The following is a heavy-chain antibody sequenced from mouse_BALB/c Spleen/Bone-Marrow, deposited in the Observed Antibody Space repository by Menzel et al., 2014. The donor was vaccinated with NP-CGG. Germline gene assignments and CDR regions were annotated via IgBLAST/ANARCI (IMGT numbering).Heavy chain of an antibody. D-gene: IGHD1-1*01. V-gene: IGHV1-20*02. CDR3: ARVTTDWYFDV. J-gene: IGHJ1*01. Sequence: VQLKQSGPELVKPGASVKISCKASGYSFTGYFMNWVMQSHGKSLEWIGRINPYNGDTFYNQKFKGKDTLTVDKSSSTAHMELRSLASEDSAVYYCARVTTDWYFDVWGAGTTVTVSS. CDR1: GYSFTGYF. CDR2: INPYNGDT.